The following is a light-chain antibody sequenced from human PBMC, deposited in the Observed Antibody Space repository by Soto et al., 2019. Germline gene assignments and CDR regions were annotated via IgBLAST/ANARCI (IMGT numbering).Light chain of an antibody. CDR2: GAS. V-gene: IGKV3-15*01. CDR3: QQYNTWPLIT. J-gene: IGKJ5*01. CDR1: QSVSNS. Sequence: EIVMTQSPATLSVSPGERATLSCRASQSVSNSLAWYQQKPGQPPRLLIYGASTRATGTPARFSGSGSGTEFTLTISRMQSDDLALYYCQQYNTWPLITFGQGTRLDMK.